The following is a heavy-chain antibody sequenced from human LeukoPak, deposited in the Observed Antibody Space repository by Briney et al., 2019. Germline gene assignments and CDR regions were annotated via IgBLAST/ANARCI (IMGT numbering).Heavy chain of an antibody. V-gene: IGHV1-2*02. CDR1: GYTFTGYY. CDR2: INPNSGGT. Sequence: ASVKVSCKASGYTFTGYYMHWVRQAPGQGLEWMGWINPNSGGTNYAQKFQGRVTMTRDTSISTAYMELGRLRSDDTAVYYCARVRAYSGYVIDYWGQGTLVTVSS. D-gene: IGHD5-12*01. J-gene: IGHJ4*02. CDR3: ARVRAYSGYVIDY.